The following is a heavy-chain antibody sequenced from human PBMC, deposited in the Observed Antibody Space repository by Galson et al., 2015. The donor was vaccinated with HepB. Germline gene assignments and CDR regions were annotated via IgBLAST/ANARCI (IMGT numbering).Heavy chain of an antibody. CDR2: IGAYSGNT. Sequence: SVKVSCKASGYTFTSYGISWVRQAPGQGLEWMGWIGAYSGNTNYAQNLQGRVTMTADTYTSTAYMELRNLRSADTAVYYCASGYYDAFDIWGQGTMVTVSS. CDR3: ASGYYDAFDI. J-gene: IGHJ3*02. CDR1: GYTFTSYG. D-gene: IGHD1-26*01. V-gene: IGHV1-18*04.